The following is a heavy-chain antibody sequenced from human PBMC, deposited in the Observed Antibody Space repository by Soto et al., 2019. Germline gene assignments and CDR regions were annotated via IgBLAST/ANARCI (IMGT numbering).Heavy chain of an antibody. D-gene: IGHD3-10*01. J-gene: IGHJ2*01. Sequence: QVQLVQSGAEVKKPGASVKVSCKASGYTFTSYGISWVRQAPGQGLEWMGWISAYNGNTNYAQKLQGRVTMTTDTSTSIAYMELRSLRSDDTAVYYCARDNLVLWFGELLRHWYFDLWGRGTLVTVSS. V-gene: IGHV1-18*01. CDR2: ISAYNGNT. CDR3: ARDNLVLWFGELLRHWYFDL. CDR1: GYTFTSYG.